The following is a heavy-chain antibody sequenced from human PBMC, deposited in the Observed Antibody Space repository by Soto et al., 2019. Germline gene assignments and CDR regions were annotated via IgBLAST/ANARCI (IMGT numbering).Heavy chain of an antibody. V-gene: IGHV4-59*08. J-gene: IGHJ6*02. Sequence: QVELQQSGPGLVKPSGTLSLTCTVSSGPDSSHNWGWIRQPPGRGLEWIGYVYYTGDTSYNPSLKSRATISAATSTKIISLTLSSVTAADTAVHYCVRQGIDYLHGLVDVWGQGTTVSVSS. CDR2: VYYTGDT. D-gene: IGHD1-26*01. CDR3: VRQGIDYLHGLVDV. CDR1: SGPDSSHN.